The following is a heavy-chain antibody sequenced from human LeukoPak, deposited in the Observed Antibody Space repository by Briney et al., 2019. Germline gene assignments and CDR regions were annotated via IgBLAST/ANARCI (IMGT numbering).Heavy chain of an antibody. CDR1: GYTFTSYY. J-gene: IGHJ4*02. Sequence: GASVKVSCKASGYTFTSYYMHWVRQAPGQGLEWMGIINPSGGSTSYAQKFQGRVTMTRDTSTSTVYMELSSLRSEDTAVYYCARLEGQYCSSTRCYSYYWGQGTLVTVSS. D-gene: IGHD2-2*02. V-gene: IGHV1-46*01. CDR3: ARLEGQYCSSTRCYSYY. CDR2: INPSGGST.